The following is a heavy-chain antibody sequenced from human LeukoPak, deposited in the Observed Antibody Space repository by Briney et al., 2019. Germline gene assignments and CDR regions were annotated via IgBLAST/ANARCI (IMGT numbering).Heavy chain of an antibody. Sequence: SETLSLTCTVSGGSISSGDYYWSWIRQPPGKGLEWIGEINHSGSTNYNPSLKSRVTISVDTSKNQFSLKLSSVTAADTAVYYCARSSRVDSSGYYTYYYYGMDVWGQGTTVTVSS. CDR2: INHSGST. D-gene: IGHD3-22*01. CDR1: GGSISSGDYY. J-gene: IGHJ6*02. CDR3: ARSSRVDSSGYYTYYYYGMDV. V-gene: IGHV4-39*07.